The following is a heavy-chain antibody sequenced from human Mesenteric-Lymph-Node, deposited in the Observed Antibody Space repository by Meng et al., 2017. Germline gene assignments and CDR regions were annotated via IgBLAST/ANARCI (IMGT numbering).Heavy chain of an antibody. CDR1: GYSISSGYY. CDR3: AREANSAFDF. Sequence: SETLSLTCTVSGYSISSGYYWGWIRQPPGKGLEWIGSIYHSGSTYYNPSLKSRVTISVDTSKNQFSLKLSSVTAADTAVYYCAREANSAFDFWGPGALVTVSS. CDR2: IYHSGST. V-gene: IGHV4-38-2*02. D-gene: IGHD2-21*01. J-gene: IGHJ4*02.